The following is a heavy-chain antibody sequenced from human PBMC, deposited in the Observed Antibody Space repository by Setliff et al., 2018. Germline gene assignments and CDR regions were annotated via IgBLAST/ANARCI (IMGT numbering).Heavy chain of an antibody. CDR3: ARSSLLSEQQSDAFDI. Sequence: VSCKASGGTFSSYAISWVRQAPGQGLEWMGGIIPILGIANYAQKFQGRVTITADESTSTAYMELSSLRSEDTAVYYCARSSLLSEQQSDAFDIWGQGTMVTVSS. D-gene: IGHD6-13*01. V-gene: IGHV1-69*10. J-gene: IGHJ3*02. CDR2: IIPILGIA. CDR1: GGTFSSYA.